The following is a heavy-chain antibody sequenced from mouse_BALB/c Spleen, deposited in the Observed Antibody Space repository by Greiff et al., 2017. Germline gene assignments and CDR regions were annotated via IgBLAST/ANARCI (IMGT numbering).Heavy chain of an antibody. CDR3: ARLIYYGNYAYYAMDY. D-gene: IGHD2-1*01. Sequence: VQLQQSGPELVKPGASVKIPCKASGYTFTDYNMDWVKQSHGKSLEWIGDINPNNGGTIYNQKFKGKATLTVDKSSSTAYMELRSLTSEDTAVYYCARLIYYGNYAYYAMDYWGQGTSVTVSS. CDR1: GYTFTDYN. V-gene: IGHV1-18*01. CDR2: INPNNGGT. J-gene: IGHJ4*01.